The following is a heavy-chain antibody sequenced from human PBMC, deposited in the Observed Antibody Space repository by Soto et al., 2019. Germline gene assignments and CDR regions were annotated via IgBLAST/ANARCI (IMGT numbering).Heavy chain of an antibody. D-gene: IGHD5-12*01. CDR2: ISGIGHST. V-gene: IGHV3-23*01. J-gene: IGHJ4*02. Sequence: EVQLLESGGGLIQPGGSLRLSCAASGFIFSSYAMSWVRQAPGKGLEWVSSISGIGHSTYYADSVKGRFTISRDNSKNTLYLQMNSLRAEDTAVYYCAKRIMATLGHLDSWGQGTLVTVSS. CDR1: GFIFSSYA. CDR3: AKRIMATLGHLDS.